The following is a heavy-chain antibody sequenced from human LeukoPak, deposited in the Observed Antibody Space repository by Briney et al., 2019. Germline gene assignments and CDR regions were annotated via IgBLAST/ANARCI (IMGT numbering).Heavy chain of an antibody. CDR1: GFTFSSYG. Sequence: GGSLRLSCAASGFTFSSYGMHWVRQAPGKGLEWVAFIHYDGTNEYYADSMKGRFTISRDNFKNTLSLQMNGLRVEDTALYYCVNSGFDPWGQGTLVTVSS. J-gene: IGHJ5*02. D-gene: IGHD3-10*01. CDR3: VNSGFDP. V-gene: IGHV3-30*02. CDR2: IHYDGTNE.